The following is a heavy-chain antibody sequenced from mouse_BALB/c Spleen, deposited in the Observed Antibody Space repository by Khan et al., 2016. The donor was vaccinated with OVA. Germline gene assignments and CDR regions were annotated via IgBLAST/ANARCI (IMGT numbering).Heavy chain of an antibody. V-gene: IGHV1S41*01. D-gene: IGHD2-13*01. CDR1: GYTFTSYW. CDR3: ARSEGTYGDFAD. CDR2: IAPGSGDA. J-gene: IGHJ2*01. Sequence: DLVKPGASVKLSCTASGYTFTSYWINWIKQRPGQGLEWLGRIAPGSGDAYYNELFKGKTTLTVDPSSSTTYIQLRSLSSEDSAVYLWARSEGTYGDFADWGQGSILTVSS.